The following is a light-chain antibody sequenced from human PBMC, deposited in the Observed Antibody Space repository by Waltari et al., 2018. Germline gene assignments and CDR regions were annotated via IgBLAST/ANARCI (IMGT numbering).Light chain of an antibody. J-gene: IGLJ2*01. CDR3: HSRDASGVGGS. Sequence: SSELTQDPAVSVAMGQTVRITCQGDSLRSYYESWYQQRPGQAPRLVMYDKNTRPSGVPDRFSGSTSHNTASLTITGAQAEDEASYYCHSRDASGVGGSFGGGTKLTVL. CDR2: DKN. CDR1: SLRSYY. V-gene: IGLV3-19*01.